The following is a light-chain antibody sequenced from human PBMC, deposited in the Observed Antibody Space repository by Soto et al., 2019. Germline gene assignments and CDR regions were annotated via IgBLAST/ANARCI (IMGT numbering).Light chain of an antibody. J-gene: IGKJ4*01. CDR2: AAS. CDR3: QQYTDWPALT. Sequence: ETVMTQSPATLSVSPGERATLSCRASQSVSTNLAWYQQKPGQAPRLLIYAASTRAAGIPTRFRGSGSGTEFTLTINSLQPEDFAVYYCQQYTDWPALTFGGGTKV. CDR1: QSVSTN. V-gene: IGKV3-15*01.